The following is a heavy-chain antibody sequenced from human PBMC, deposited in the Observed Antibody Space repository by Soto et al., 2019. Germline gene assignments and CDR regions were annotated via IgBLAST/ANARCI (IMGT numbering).Heavy chain of an antibody. CDR2: IWYDGSNK. V-gene: IGHV3-33*01. D-gene: IGHD3-3*01. Sequence: GGSLRLSCAASGFTFSSYGMHWVRQAPGKGLEWVAVIWYDGSNKYYADSVKGRFTISRDNSKNTLYLQMNSLRAEDTAVYYCARGFDDFWSGNNEYFQHWGQGTLVTVSS. J-gene: IGHJ1*01. CDR3: ARGFDDFWSGNNEYFQH. CDR1: GFTFSSYG.